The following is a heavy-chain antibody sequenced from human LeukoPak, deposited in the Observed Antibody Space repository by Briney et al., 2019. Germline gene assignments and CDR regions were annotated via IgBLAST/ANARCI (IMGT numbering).Heavy chain of an antibody. CDR1: GYTFTSYD. Sequence: GASVKVSCKASGYTFTSYDINWVRQATGQGLEWMGWMNPNSGNTGYAQKFQGRVTMTRNTSISTAYMELSSLRSEDTAVYYCARTGGSGSEIYDASDYWGQGTLVTVSS. J-gene: IGHJ4*02. V-gene: IGHV1-8*01. CDR2: MNPNSGNT. CDR3: ARTGGSGSEIYDASDY. D-gene: IGHD3-10*01.